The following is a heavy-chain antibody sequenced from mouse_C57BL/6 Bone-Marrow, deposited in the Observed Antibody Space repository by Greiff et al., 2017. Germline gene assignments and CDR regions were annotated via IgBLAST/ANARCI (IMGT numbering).Heavy chain of an antibody. D-gene: IGHD1-1*01. Sequence: EVQLQQSGAELVRPGASVKLSCTASGFNIKDDYMHWVKQRPEQGLEWIGWIDTENGDTEYASKFQGKATITADTSSNTAYLQLSSLTSEDTAVYYCTLLLRSYWGQGTLVTVSA. CDR1: GFNIKDDY. V-gene: IGHV14-4*01. J-gene: IGHJ3*01. CDR3: TLLLRSY. CDR2: IDTENGDT.